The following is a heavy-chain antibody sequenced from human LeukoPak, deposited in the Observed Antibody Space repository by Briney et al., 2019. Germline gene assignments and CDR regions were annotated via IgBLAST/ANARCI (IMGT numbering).Heavy chain of an antibody. J-gene: IGHJ4*02. Sequence: GESLKISCQASGFSFTGYWIGWVRQMPGKGLEWMGIPYPGDSDTRYSPSFQGQVTMSADESISTAYLQWAALKASDSAMYYCARHSSTGIDYWGQGTLVTVSS. CDR3: ARHSSTGIDY. CDR1: GFSFTGYW. D-gene: IGHD2-2*01. V-gene: IGHV5-51*01. CDR2: PYPGDSDT.